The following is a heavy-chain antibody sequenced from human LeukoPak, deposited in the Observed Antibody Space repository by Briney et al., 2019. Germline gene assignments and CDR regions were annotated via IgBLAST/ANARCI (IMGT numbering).Heavy chain of an antibody. CDR1: AFSFSSYG. Sequence: GTSLRLSCAAPAFSFSSYGMHWVRQAPGKGLEWVALIWYDGSNRYYADSVKGRFTISRDNSKNTLYLQMNSLRAEDTAVYYCARRADDAFDIWGQGTMVTVSS. CDR2: IWYDGSNR. CDR3: ARRADDAFDI. V-gene: IGHV3-33*01. J-gene: IGHJ3*02.